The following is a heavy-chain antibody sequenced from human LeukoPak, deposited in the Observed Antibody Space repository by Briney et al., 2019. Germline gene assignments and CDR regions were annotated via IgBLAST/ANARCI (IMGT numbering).Heavy chain of an antibody. CDR2: ISYDGSNK. J-gene: IGHJ4*02. V-gene: IGHV3-30*18. Sequence: GGSLRLSCAASGFTFCSYGMHWVRQAPGKGLEWVAVISYDGSNKYYADSVKGRFTISRDNSKNTLYLQMHSLRAEDTAVYYCAKDRHSSSWYDYWGQGTLVTVSS. CDR3: AKDRHSSSWYDY. D-gene: IGHD6-13*01. CDR1: GFTFCSYG.